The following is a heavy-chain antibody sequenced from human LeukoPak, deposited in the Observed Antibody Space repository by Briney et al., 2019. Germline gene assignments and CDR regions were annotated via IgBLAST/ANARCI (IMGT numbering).Heavy chain of an antibody. J-gene: IGHJ5*02. CDR1: GGSFSGYY. CDR3: ARVIAAAGRWFDP. CDR2: INHSGST. D-gene: IGHD6-13*01. Sequence: SETLSLTCAVYGGSFSGYYWSWIRQPPGKGLEWIGEINHSGSTNYNPSLKSRVTISVDTSKNQFSLKLSSVTAADTAVYYCARVIAAAGRWFDPWGQGTLVTVSS. V-gene: IGHV4-34*01.